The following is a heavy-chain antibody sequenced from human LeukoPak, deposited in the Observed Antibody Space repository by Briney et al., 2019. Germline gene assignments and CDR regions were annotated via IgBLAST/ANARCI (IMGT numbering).Heavy chain of an antibody. CDR2: INHSGST. CDR1: GFTFNSYS. Sequence: GSLRLSCAASGFTFNSYSMNWIRQPPGKGLEWIGEINHSGSTNYNPSPKSRVTISVDTSKNQFSLKLSSVTAADTAVYYCARRRAFDIWGQGTMVTVSS. J-gene: IGHJ3*02. V-gene: IGHV4-34*01. CDR3: ARRRAFDI.